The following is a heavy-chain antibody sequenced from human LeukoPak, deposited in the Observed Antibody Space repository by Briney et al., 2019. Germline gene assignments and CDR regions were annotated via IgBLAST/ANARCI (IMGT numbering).Heavy chain of an antibody. D-gene: IGHD3-16*02. CDR2: INHSGST. Sequence: SETLSLTCAVYGGSFSGYYWSWIRRPPGKGLEWIGEINHSGSTNYNPSLKSRVTISVDTSKNQFSLKLSSVTAADTAVYYCARELAITFGGVIVMSGAFDIWGQGTMVTVSS. V-gene: IGHV4-34*01. CDR1: GGSFSGYY. CDR3: ARELAITFGGVIVMSGAFDI. J-gene: IGHJ3*02.